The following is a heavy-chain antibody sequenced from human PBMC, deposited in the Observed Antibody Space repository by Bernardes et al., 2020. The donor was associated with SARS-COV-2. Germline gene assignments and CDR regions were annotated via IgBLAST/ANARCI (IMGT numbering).Heavy chain of an antibody. V-gene: IGHV1-18*01. J-gene: IGHJ6*02. CDR2: ISAYNGNT. Sequence: AAGHGSCKASGYTFTSYGISWVRQAPGQGLEWMGWISAYNGNTTYAQKLQGRVTMTTDTSTSTAYMELRSLRSDDTAVYYCASSQWTTVTPGGGAYYYYYYGMDVWGQGTTVTGSS. D-gene: IGHD4-17*01. CDR1: GYTFTSYG. CDR3: ASSQWTTVTPGGGAYYYYYYGMDV.